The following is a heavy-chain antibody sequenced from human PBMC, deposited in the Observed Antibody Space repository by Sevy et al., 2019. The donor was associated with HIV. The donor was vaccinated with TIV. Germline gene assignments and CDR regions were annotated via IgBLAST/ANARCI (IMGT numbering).Heavy chain of an antibody. CDR1: GASISSSGYY. CDR3: AGPTSTYSSGWSYYDY. CDR2: IRYSGST. V-gene: IGHV4-39*01. J-gene: IGHJ4*02. Sequence: SETLSLTCSVSGASISSSGYYWGWIRQPPGKGLEWIASIRYSGSTFYNPSLRSRVTISADTSKNQFSLKLNSVTAADTARYYCAGPTSTYSSGWSYYDYWGQGTVVTVSS. D-gene: IGHD6-19*01.